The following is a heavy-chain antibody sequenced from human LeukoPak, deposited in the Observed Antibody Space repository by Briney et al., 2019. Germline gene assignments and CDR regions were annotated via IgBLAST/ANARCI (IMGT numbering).Heavy chain of an antibody. Sequence: ASVKVSCKASGYTFTSYGISWVRQAPGQGVEWMGWISAYNGNTNYAQKLQGRVTMTTDTSTSTAYMELRSLRSDDTAVYYCARDPNYDILTGYYSDYWGQGTLVTVSS. CDR2: ISAYNGNT. CDR1: GYTFTSYG. J-gene: IGHJ4*02. CDR3: ARDPNYDILTGYYSDY. D-gene: IGHD3-9*01. V-gene: IGHV1-18*01.